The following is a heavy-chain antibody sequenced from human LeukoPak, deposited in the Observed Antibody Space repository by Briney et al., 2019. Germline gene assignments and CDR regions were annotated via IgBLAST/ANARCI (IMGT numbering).Heavy chain of an antibody. D-gene: IGHD3-10*01. CDR3: ARDHGAGWFDP. CDR2: IYHSGST. J-gene: IGHJ5*02. V-gene: IGHV4-38-2*02. Sequence: PSETLSLTCAVSGYSISSGYYWGRIRQPPGKGLEWIGSIYHSGSTYYNPSLKSRVTISVDTSKNQFSLKLSSVTAADTAVYYCARDHGAGWFDPWGQGTLVTVSS. CDR1: GYSISSGYY.